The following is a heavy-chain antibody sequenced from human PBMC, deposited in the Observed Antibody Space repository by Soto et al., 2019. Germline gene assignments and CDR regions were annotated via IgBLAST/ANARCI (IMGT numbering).Heavy chain of an antibody. Sequence: EVQLVESGGGLVQPGGSLRLSCAASGFTFSGYSMNWVRQAPGKGLEWDSYISSRSTTIYYADSVKGRFTISRDNAKNSLYLQMSSLRDEDTAMYYCARDLYLRDTDYYYGMDVWGQGTTVTVSS. D-gene: IGHD5-18*01. CDR2: ISSRSTTI. CDR3: ARDLYLRDTDYYYGMDV. J-gene: IGHJ6*02. CDR1: GFTFSGYS. V-gene: IGHV3-48*02.